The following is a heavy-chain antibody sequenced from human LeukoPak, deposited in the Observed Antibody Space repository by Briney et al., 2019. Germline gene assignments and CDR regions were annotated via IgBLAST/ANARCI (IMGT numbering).Heavy chain of an antibody. CDR3: AREGTAGTNLNWFDP. J-gene: IGHJ5*02. D-gene: IGHD1-1*01. V-gene: IGHV4-59*01. Sequence: SETLSLTCIVPGGSISSYYWSWIREPPGRGLEWIGYISYSGSTTCNPSLKSRVTMSVDTSKNQFPLKLSSVTAADTAVYYCAREGTAGTNLNWFDPWGQGTLVTVSS. CDR2: ISYSGST. CDR1: GGSISSYY.